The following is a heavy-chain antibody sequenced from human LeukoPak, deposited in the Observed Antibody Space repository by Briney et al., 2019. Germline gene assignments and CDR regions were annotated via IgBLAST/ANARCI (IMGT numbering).Heavy chain of an antibody. CDR1: GYTFTGYY. J-gene: IGHJ4*02. CDR3: ARDNVDTAMVNYFDY. CDR2: INPNSGGT. D-gene: IGHD5-18*01. V-gene: IGHV1-2*02. Sequence: GASVKVSCKASGYTFTGYYMHWVRQAPGQGLEWMGWINPNSGGTNYAQKFQGRVTMTRDTSISTAYMELSRLRSDDTAVYYCARDNVDTAMVNYFDYWGQGTLVTVSS.